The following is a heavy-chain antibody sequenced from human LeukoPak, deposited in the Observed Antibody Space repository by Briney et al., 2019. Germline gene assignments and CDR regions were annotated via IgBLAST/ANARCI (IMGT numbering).Heavy chain of an antibody. J-gene: IGHJ5*02. CDR1: GYIFTSYG. D-gene: IGHD3-22*01. Sequence: GASVKVSCKASGYIFTSYGISWVRQAPGQGLEWMGWISVYNGNTNYPQRLQGGVTMTTDTSTTTAYMELRSLRSDDTAVYYCARDINGYYYDSHGYYPTDLWGQGTLVTVSS. V-gene: IGHV1-18*01. CDR2: ISVYNGNT. CDR3: ARDINGYYYDSHGYYPTDL.